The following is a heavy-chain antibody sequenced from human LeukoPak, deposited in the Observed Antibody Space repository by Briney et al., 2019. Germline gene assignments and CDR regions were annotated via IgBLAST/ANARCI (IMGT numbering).Heavy chain of an antibody. V-gene: IGHV3-7*01. CDR2: IKQDGSEK. CDR3: AREDVGSSSWFYYYYMDV. CDR1: GFTFSSYW. Sequence: DPGGSLRLSCAASGFTFSSYWMSWVRQAPGKGLEWVANIKQDGSEKYYVDSVKGRFTISRDNAKNSLYLQMNSLRAEDTAVYYCAREDVGSSSWFYYYYMDVWGKGTTVTISS. D-gene: IGHD6-13*01. J-gene: IGHJ6*03.